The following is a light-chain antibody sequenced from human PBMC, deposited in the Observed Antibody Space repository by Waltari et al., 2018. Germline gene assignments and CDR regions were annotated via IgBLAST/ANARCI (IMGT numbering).Light chain of an antibody. CDR3: QTWGTGIWV. V-gene: IGLV4-69*01. J-gene: IGLJ3*02. CDR1: SGHSSNV. Sequence: QLVLTQSPSASASLGASVKITCTLSSGHSSNVVEWHQQQPEKGPRYLMKVNSDGSHSKGDGIPDRFSGSSSGAERYLTISSLQSDDEADYYCQTWGTGIWVFGGGTRLTVL. CDR2: VNSDGSH.